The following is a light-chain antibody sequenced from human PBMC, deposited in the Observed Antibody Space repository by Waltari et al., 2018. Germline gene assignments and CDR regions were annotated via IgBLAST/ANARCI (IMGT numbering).Light chain of an antibody. CDR2: STS. Sequence: QTVVTQEPSLPVSPGGTVTLACASSTGAVTSHHHPNWTQQEPGQAPRTLIYSTSNKPSWTPARFSGSLLGGKAALTLSGVQPEDEAEYYCLLHYGGAWMFGGGTKLTVL. CDR1: TGAVTSHHH. V-gene: IGLV7-43*01. J-gene: IGLJ3*02. CDR3: LLHYGGAWM.